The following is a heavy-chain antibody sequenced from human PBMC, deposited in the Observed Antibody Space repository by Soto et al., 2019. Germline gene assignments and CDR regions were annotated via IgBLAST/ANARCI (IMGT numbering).Heavy chain of an antibody. CDR1: GFTFSSYG. CDR3: ARRFSPGFRYYYYGMDV. CDR2: IWYDGSNK. V-gene: IGHV3-33*01. D-gene: IGHD3-16*01. J-gene: IGHJ6*02. Sequence: QVQLVESGGGVVQPGRSLRLSCAASGFTFSSYGMHWVRQAPGKGLEWVAVIWYDGSNKYYADSVKGRFTISRDNSKNTLYLQMNSLRAEDTAVYYCARRFSPGFRYYYYGMDVWGQGTTVTVSS.